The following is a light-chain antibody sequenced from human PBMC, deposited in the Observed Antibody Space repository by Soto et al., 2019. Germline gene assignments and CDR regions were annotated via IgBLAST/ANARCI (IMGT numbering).Light chain of an antibody. Sequence: QSALTQPASVSGSPGHSITISCTGTSSDVGSYNLVSWYQQHPGKAPKLMIYEVSKRPSGLSNRFSGSKSGNTASLTISGLQAEDEADYYCCSYAGSSTPLIFGTGAKVTVL. CDR3: CSYAGSSTPLI. V-gene: IGLV2-23*02. CDR2: EVS. J-gene: IGLJ1*01. CDR1: SSDVGSYNL.